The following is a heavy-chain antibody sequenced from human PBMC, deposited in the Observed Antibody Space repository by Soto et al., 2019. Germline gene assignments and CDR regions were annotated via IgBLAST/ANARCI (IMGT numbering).Heavy chain of an antibody. V-gene: IGHV1-24*01. D-gene: IGHD5-18*01. CDR2: FDPEDGET. CDR1: GYTLTELS. CDR3: ATGLAYSYGYYY. J-gene: IGHJ4*02. Sequence: ASVKVSCKVSGYTLTELSMHWVRQAPGKGLEWMGGFDPEDGETIYAQKFQGRVTMTEDTSTDTAYMGLSSLRSEDTAVYYCATGLAYSYGYYYWGQGTLVTVSS.